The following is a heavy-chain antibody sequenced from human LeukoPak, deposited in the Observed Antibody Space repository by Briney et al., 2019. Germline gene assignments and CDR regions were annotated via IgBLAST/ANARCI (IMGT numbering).Heavy chain of an antibody. CDR3: ARYSTVKSHGSDYYGMDV. D-gene: IGHD4-11*01. V-gene: IGHV1-2*04. CDR2: INPNSGGT. CDR1: GYTFTGYY. J-gene: IGHJ6*02. Sequence: SVTVSCKASGYTFTGYYMHWVRQAPGQGLEWMGWINPNSGGTNYAHKFQGWVTMTRDTSISTANIELSRLRSVNTAVYYCARYSTVKSHGSDYYGMDVWGQGTTVTVSS.